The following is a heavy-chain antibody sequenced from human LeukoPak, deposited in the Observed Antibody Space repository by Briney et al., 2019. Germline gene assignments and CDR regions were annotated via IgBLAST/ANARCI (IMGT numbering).Heavy chain of an antibody. CDR1: GFTFSTYA. CDR3: AKELVGQPAPDY. V-gene: IGHV3-23*01. J-gene: IGHJ4*02. D-gene: IGHD2-2*01. CDR2: ISGSGGII. Sequence: GGSLRLSRAASGFTFSTYAMSWVRQAPGKGLEWVSAISGSGGIIYYADSVKGRFTISRDNSKNTLYLQMNSLRAEDTAVYYCAKELVGQPAPDYWGQGTLVTVSS.